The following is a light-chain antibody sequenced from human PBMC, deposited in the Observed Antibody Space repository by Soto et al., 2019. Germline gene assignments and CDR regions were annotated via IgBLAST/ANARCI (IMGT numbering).Light chain of an antibody. CDR2: GAS. J-gene: IGKJ4*01. Sequence: DIQMTQSPSSLSASVGDRVTITCRASQGISNYLAWYQQKPGNVPKLLIYGASTLQLGVPSRFSGSGSGTDFSLTISSLQPEDVASYYCQKYDSVPLTFGGGTKVEIK. V-gene: IGKV1-27*01. CDR3: QKYDSVPLT. CDR1: QGISNY.